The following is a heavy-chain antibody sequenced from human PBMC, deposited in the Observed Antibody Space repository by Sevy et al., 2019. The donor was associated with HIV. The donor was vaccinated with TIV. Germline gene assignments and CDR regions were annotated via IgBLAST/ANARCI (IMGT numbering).Heavy chain of an antibody. V-gene: IGHV3-74*01. J-gene: IGHJ4*02. CDR1: GFTFSNYW. CDR3: SRGIRGEGRGVGY. D-gene: IGHD3-10*01. CDR2: INPGGTST. Sequence: GESLKISCAASGFTFSNYWMHWVRQAPGKGLVWVSRINPGGTSTDYADSVKGRFTISRDNAKNSLYLQMNSLRAEDTAVYYCSRGIRGEGRGVGYWGQGTLVTVSS.